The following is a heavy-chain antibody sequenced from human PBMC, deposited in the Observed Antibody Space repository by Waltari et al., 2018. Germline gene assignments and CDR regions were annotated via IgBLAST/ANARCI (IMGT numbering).Heavy chain of an antibody. CDR1: GVSITSNRHY. J-gene: IGHJ3*01. CDR3: ATYIGASVGTAAFDV. CDR2: MSYSGAT. V-gene: IGHV4-39*01. D-gene: IGHD5-12*01. Sequence: QLQLQESGPGLVKPSETLSLTCSVSGVSITSNRHYWGWIRQPPGQGLEWIGTMSYSGATYSSPSLESRVTVSRDTSKNQLSLKVVSVTAADTAVYYCATYIGASVGTAAFDVWGQGTMVTVSS.